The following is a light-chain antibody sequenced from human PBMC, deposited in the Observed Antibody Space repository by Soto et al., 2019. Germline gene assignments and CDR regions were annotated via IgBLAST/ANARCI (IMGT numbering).Light chain of an antibody. CDR3: QQYNNWPPWT. Sequence: EIVLTQSPGTLSLSPGERVTLSCRASQTVTNDYLAWYQQKDGQAPRLLIYGASTRATGIPARFSGSGSGTEFTLTISSLQSEDFAVYYCQQYNNWPPWTFGQGTKVDIK. V-gene: IGKV3-15*01. CDR2: GAS. CDR1: QTVTND. J-gene: IGKJ1*01.